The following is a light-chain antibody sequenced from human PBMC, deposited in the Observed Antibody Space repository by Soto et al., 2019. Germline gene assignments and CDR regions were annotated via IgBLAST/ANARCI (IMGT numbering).Light chain of an antibody. J-gene: IGLJ2*01. CDR1: SSDVGAYNR. Sequence: QSALTQPAYLSASPGQAITISCTWTSSDVGAYNRVSWYQQYPGQAPKVITYEASQRPSGVSYPFAGSTSGNTASLTISALQAEDEADYYCNAFTTTSTYVF. CDR2: EAS. V-gene: IGLV2-14*01. CDR3: NAFTTTSTYV.